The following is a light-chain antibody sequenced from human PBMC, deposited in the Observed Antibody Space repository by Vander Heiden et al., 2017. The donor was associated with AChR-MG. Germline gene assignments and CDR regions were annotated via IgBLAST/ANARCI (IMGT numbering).Light chain of an antibody. CDR1: QSINSY. V-gene: IGKV1-39*01. CDR3: QQSYSTPIT. CDR2: AAS. J-gene: IGKJ4*01. Sequence: DIQMTQSPSSLSASVGDRVTISCRASQSINSYLNWYQQKPGKAPELLIYAASSLQSGVPSRFRGSESGTDFTLTITSLQPEDFATYYCQQSYSTPITFGGGTKVEIK.